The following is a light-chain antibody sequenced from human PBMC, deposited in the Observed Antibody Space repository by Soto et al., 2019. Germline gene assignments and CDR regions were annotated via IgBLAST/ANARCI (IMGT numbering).Light chain of an antibody. Sequence: AIQMTQSPSSLSASVGDRVTITCRASQGIRNDLGWYQQRPGKAPKLLIYAASTLQSGVPSRFSGGGSGTDFTLTISSLQPEDFASYYCLQHYNFPYTFGQGTKLEIK. V-gene: IGKV1-6*01. CDR1: QGIRND. CDR2: AAS. J-gene: IGKJ2*01. CDR3: LQHYNFPYT.